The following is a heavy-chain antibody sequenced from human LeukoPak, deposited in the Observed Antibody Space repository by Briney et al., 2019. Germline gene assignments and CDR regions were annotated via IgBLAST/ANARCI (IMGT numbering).Heavy chain of an antibody. D-gene: IGHD2-15*01. V-gene: IGHV4-59*12. CDR1: GGSISSYY. CDR2: IYYSGST. J-gene: IGHJ3*02. CDR3: ARGRYCSADICSGGDAFDI. Sequence: SETLSLTCTVSGGSISSYYWSWIRQPPGKGLEWIGYIYYSGSTNYNPSLKSRVTMSVDTSKNQFSLKLSSVTAADTAAYYCARGRYCSADICSGGDAFDIWGQGTMVSVSS.